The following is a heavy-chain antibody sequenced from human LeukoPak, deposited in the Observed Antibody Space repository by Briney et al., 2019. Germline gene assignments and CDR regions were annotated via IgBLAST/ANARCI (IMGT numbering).Heavy chain of an antibody. J-gene: IGHJ5*02. Sequence: GGSLRLSCAASGFTFSDYYMSWIRQAPGKGLEWVSYISSSSSYTNYADSVRGRFTISRDNAKNSLYLQMNSLRAEDTAVYYCAREVIAAAGTCWFDPWGQGTLVTVSS. CDR3: AREVIAAAGTCWFDP. V-gene: IGHV3-11*05. CDR1: GFTFSDYY. CDR2: ISSSSSYT. D-gene: IGHD6-13*01.